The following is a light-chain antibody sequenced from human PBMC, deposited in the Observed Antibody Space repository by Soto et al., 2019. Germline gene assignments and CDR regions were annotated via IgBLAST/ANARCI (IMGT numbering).Light chain of an antibody. J-gene: IGLJ2*01. CDR1: SSNIGAGYD. V-gene: IGLV1-40*01. Sequence: QSVLTQPPSVSGATGQRVTISCTGRSSNIGAGYDVHWYQQLPGTATKLLIYGNSNRPSEVPDRFSGSKSGTSASLAITGLQAEYEADYYCQSYDSSLSGVVFGGGTKLTVL. CDR3: QSYDSSLSGVV. CDR2: GNS.